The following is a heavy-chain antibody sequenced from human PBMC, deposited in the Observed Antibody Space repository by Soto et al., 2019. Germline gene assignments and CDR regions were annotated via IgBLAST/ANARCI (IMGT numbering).Heavy chain of an antibody. CDR1: GYTFTSYG. D-gene: IGHD3-16*02. Sequence: ASVKVSCKASGYTFTSYGINWVRQATGQGLEWMGWMNPNSGNTGYAQKFQGRVTMTRNTSISTAYMELSSLRSEDTAVYYCASTVDYIWGSYRYTGFDPWGQGTLVTVSS. J-gene: IGHJ5*02. V-gene: IGHV1-8*01. CDR3: ASTVDYIWGSYRYTGFDP. CDR2: MNPNSGNT.